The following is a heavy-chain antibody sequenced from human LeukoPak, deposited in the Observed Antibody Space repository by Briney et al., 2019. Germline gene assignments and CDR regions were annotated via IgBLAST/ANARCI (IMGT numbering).Heavy chain of an antibody. CDR3: ATVGGSCSSSNCYAYFDY. CDR1: GFTLSDSW. D-gene: IGHD2-2*01. J-gene: IGHJ4*02. Sequence: GGSLRLSCAASGFTLSDSWMHWVRQAPGKGLVWVSRISPDGTTISYADSVKGRFTISRDNAKNTVYLQVNSLRVDDTAVYYCATVGGSCSSSNCYAYFDYWGQGTLVTVSS. CDR2: ISPDGTTI. V-gene: IGHV3-74*01.